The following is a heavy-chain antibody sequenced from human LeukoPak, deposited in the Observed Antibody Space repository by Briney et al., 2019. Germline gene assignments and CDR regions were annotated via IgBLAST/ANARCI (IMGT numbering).Heavy chain of an antibody. Sequence: GGSLRLSCAASGFTVSSNYMSWVRQAPGKGLEWVSVIYSGGSTYYADSVKGRFTISRDNSKNTLYLQMNSLRAEDTAVYYCARGPAIDYGDYFDYWGQGTLVTVSS. D-gene: IGHD4-17*01. J-gene: IGHJ4*02. CDR2: IYSGGST. CDR3: ARGPAIDYGDYFDY. CDR1: GFTVSSNY. V-gene: IGHV3-53*01.